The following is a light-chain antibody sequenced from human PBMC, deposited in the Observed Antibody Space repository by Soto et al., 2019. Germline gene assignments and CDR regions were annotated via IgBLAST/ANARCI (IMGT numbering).Light chain of an antibody. CDR3: QKYNSAPQT. J-gene: IGKJ1*01. Sequence: DIQMTQSPSSLSASVGDRVTITCRASQGISNYLARYQQKPGKVPKVLIYAASTLQSGVPSRFSGSGSETDFTLTISSLQPEDVATYYCQKYNSAPQTFGQGTKVEIK. CDR2: AAS. CDR1: QGISNY. V-gene: IGKV1-27*01.